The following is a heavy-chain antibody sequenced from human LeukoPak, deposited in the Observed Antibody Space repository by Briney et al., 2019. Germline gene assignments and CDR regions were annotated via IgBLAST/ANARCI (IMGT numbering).Heavy chain of an antibody. D-gene: IGHD3-10*01. CDR3: AKSLRVWFGESPKDQDY. CDR2: ISGSGGST. Sequence: GGSLRLSCAASGFTFSSYAMSWVRQAPGKGLEWVSAISGSGGSTYCADSVKGRFTISRDNSKNTLYLQMNSLRAEDTAVYYCAKSLRVWFGESPKDQDYWGQGTLVTVSS. CDR1: GFTFSSYA. J-gene: IGHJ4*02. V-gene: IGHV3-23*01.